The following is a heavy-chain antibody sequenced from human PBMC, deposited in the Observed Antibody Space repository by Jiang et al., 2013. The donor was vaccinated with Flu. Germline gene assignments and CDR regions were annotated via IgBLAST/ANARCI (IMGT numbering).Heavy chain of an antibody. CDR1: GFSLSTSGVG. CDR2: IYWNDDK. V-gene: IGHV2-5*01. CDR3: AHNDYDFWSGYYWSGYFDY. D-gene: IGHD3-3*01. Sequence: KPTQTLTLTCTFSGFSLSTSGVGVGWIRQPPGKALEWLALIYWNDDKRYSPSLKSRLTITKDTSKNQVVLTMTNMDPVDTATYYCAHNDYDFWSGYYWSGYFDYWGQGTLVTVSS. J-gene: IGHJ4*02.